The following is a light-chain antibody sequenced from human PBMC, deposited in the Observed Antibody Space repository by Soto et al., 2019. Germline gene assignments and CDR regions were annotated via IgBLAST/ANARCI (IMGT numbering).Light chain of an antibody. CDR3: LQVYSFPRT. J-gene: IGKJ1*01. CDR2: AAS. CDR1: QDIGGR. V-gene: IGKV1-12*01. Sequence: DIQMTQSPSSVSASVGDRITITCRASQDIGGRLAWFQQKPGKAPQYLIQAASILQSGVPSRFSGSGSGTEFILTISILQPDDFASCSFLQVYSFPRTFGLGTKVDIK.